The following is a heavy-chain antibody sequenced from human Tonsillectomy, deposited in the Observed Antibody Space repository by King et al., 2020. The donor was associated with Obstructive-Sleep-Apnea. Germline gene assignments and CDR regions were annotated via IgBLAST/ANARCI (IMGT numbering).Heavy chain of an antibody. D-gene: IGHD4-11*01. J-gene: IGHJ4*02. CDR1: GGSISSDTW. CDR3: ARGAYSNYIGY. CDR2: IYHSGNT. Sequence: QLQESGPGLVKPSGTLSLTCAVSGGSISSDTWWNWVRQPPGKGLEWIGEIYHSGNTKYNPSLKSRVNISVDKSKNQFSLKLTSVTAADTAVYYCARGAYSNYIGYWGPGTLVTVSS. V-gene: IGHV4-4*02.